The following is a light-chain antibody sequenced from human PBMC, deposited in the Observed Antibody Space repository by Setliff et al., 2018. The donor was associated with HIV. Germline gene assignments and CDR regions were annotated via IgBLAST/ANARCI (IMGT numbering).Light chain of an antibody. V-gene: IGLV2-14*01. CDR1: SADVGGYNY. J-gene: IGLJ2*01. CDR2: DVT. Sequence: SALTQPASVSGSPGQSITVSCAGTSADVGGYNYVSWYQQHPGKAPKLIIFDVTNRPSGVSSRFSGSKSVNTASLTISGLQAEDEADYYCSSYTSSTTVVFGGGTKVTVL. CDR3: SSYTSSTTVV.